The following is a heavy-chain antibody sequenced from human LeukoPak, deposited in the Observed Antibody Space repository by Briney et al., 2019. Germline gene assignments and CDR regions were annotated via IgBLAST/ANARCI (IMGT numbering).Heavy chain of an antibody. J-gene: IGHJ5*02. CDR2: IIPILGIA. V-gene: IGHV1-69*04. Sequence: SVKVSCKASRGTFSSYAISWVRQAPGQGLEWMGRIIPILGIANYAQKFQSRVTITADKSTSTAYMELSSLRSEDTAVYYCARDIDAGTSRFDPWGQGTLVTVSS. CDR1: RGTFSSYA. CDR3: ARDIDAGTSRFDP. D-gene: IGHD2-2*01.